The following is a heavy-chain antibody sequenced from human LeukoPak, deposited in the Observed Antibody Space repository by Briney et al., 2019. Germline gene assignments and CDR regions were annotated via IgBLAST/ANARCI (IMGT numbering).Heavy chain of an antibody. J-gene: IGHJ4*02. D-gene: IGHD1-26*01. V-gene: IGHV1-2*02. CDR1: GYTFTSYG. CDR3: ARTGQKGGATRVDY. CDR2: INPNSGGT. Sequence: ASVKVSCKASGYTFTSYGISWVRQAPGQGLEWMGWINPNSGGTNYAQKFQGRVTMTRDTSISTAYMELSRLRSDDTAVYYCARTGQKGGATRVDYWGQGTLVTVSS.